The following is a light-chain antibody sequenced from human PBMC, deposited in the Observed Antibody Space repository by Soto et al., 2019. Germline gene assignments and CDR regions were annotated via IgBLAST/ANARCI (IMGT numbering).Light chain of an antibody. CDR3: AAWDDRLIGWV. CDR2: NNN. J-gene: IGLJ3*02. V-gene: IGLV1-44*01. Sequence: QAVVTQPPSASGTPGQRVTISCSGSSSNIGRNTVNWYQQLPGTAPKLLIYNNNQRPSGVPDRFSGSKSGTSASLAISGLRFEDETDYYCAAWDDRLIGWVFGGGTKVTVL. CDR1: SSNIGRNT.